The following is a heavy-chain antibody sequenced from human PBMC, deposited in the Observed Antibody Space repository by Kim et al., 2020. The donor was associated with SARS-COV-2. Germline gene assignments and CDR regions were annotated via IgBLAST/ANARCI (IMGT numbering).Heavy chain of an antibody. Sequence: SLKSRVTIAVDTSKNQFSLKLSSVTAADTAVYYCARHGLRFLEGKYGMDVWGQGTTVTVSS. CDR3: ARHGLRFLEGKYGMDV. J-gene: IGHJ6*02. D-gene: IGHD3-3*01. V-gene: IGHV4-61*07.